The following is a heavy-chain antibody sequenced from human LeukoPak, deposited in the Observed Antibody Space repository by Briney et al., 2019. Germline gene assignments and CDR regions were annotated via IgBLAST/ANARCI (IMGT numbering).Heavy chain of an antibody. CDR1: GDSVSRTNAA. J-gene: IGHJ4*02. CDR2: TYYRTKCS. Sequence: SQTLSLTCVISGDSVSRTNAAWNWIRQSPSRGLEWLGRTYYRTKCSDSAVFVKSRIIINADTSKNRFSLQLNSVTPEDTAVYYCTSGYDGTFDYWGQGTLVTVSS. V-gene: IGHV6-1*01. D-gene: IGHD5-12*01. CDR3: TSGYDGTFDY.